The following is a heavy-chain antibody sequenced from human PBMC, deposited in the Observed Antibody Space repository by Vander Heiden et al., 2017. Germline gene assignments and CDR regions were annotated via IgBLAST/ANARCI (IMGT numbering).Heavy chain of an antibody. CDR2: INPISGAT. J-gene: IGHJ5*02. CDR1: GYTFTDLY. CDR3: AREGGYSGYNYLVWFDP. Sequence: QVQLVQSGAEVKKPGTSVKVSCKAYGYTFTDLYMHWLRRAPGQGPEWMGWINPISGATKYAQKFQGRVTMTRDTSISTAYMELSGLRSDDAAVYYCAREGGYSGYNYLVWFDPWGQGTRVTVSS. D-gene: IGHD5-12*01. V-gene: IGHV1-2*02.